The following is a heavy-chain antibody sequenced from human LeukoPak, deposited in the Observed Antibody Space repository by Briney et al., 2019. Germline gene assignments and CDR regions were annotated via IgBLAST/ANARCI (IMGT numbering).Heavy chain of an antibody. CDR3: AREGDSIDAFDI. CDR1: GGSFSGYY. D-gene: IGHD3-22*01. Sequence: PSETLPLTCAVYGGSFSGYYWSWIRQPPGKGLEWIGEINHSGSTNYNPSLKSRVTISVDTSKNQISLKLSSVTAADTAVYYCAREGDSIDAFDIWGQGTMVTVSS. J-gene: IGHJ3*02. CDR2: INHSGST. V-gene: IGHV4-34*01.